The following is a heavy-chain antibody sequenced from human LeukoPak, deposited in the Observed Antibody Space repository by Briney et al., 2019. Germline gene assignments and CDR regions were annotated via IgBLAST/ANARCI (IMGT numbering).Heavy chain of an antibody. V-gene: IGHV3-7*03. CDR1: GFTFSDYY. CDR3: AKDRSIAAGDDAFDI. CDR2: IKQDGSEK. Sequence: PGGSLRLSCAASGFTFSDYYMSWIRQAPGKGLEWVANIKQDGSEKYYVDSVKGRFTISRDNAKNSLYLQMNSLRAEDTAVYYCAKDRSIAAGDDAFDIWGQGTMVTVSS. J-gene: IGHJ3*02. D-gene: IGHD6-13*01.